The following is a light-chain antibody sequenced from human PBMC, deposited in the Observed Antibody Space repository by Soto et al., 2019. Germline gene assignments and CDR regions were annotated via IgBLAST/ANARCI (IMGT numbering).Light chain of an antibody. J-gene: IGKJ1*01. CDR2: GAS. Sequence: EIVLTQSAATLSLSLGERATLSCRASQTVGGRYLAWFQQKPGQTPRLLIYGASTSAAGVPDRFSGSGSGTDFSLTINRLEPEDFAVYYCLHYVASPWTFGQGTKVEV. CDR3: LHYVASPWT. CDR1: QTVGGRY. V-gene: IGKV3-20*01.